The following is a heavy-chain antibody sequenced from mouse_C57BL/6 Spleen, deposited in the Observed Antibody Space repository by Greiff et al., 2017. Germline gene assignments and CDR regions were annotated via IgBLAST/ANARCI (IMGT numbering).Heavy chain of an antibody. V-gene: IGHV3-6*01. CDR1: GYSITSGYY. CDR3: ARTSYYGNYGWYFDV. D-gene: IGHD2-1*01. J-gene: IGHJ1*03. CDR2: IRYDGSN. Sequence: VQLQQSGPGLVKPSQSLSLTCSVTGYSITSGYYWYLMRQFPGNQLEWMGYIRYDGSNNYNPSLKNRITITRDTSKNQFFLKLNSVTTEDTATYYWARTSYYGNYGWYFDVWGTGTTVTVSS.